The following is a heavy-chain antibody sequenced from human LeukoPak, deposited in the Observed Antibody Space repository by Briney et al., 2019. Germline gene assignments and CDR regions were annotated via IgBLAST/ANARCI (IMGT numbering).Heavy chain of an antibody. J-gene: IGHJ4*02. CDR2: MNPYSGGA. V-gene: IGHV1-8*01. CDR1: GYIFTYYD. D-gene: IGHD4-17*01. CDR3: ARDGTTVTTRPFDY. Sequence: GASVKVSCKPSGYIFTYYDINWVRQAAGQGLEGMGGMNPYSGGAGYAQNFQGRVTMTRDTSTSTAFMELSSLTSEDTAVYYCARDGTTVTTRPFDYWGQGTLVTVSS.